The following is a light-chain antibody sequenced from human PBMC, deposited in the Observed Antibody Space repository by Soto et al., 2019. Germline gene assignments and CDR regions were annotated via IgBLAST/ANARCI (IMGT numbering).Light chain of an antibody. J-gene: IGLJ2*01. V-gene: IGLV2-8*01. Sequence: QSALTQPPSASGSPGQSVTISCTGTSSDVGDYKYVSWYQQHPDKAPKLIIYEVTKRPSGVPDRFSGSKSGNTASLTVSGLQAEDEADYYCRSYDGNDNLVLFGGGTKLTVL. CDR1: SSDVGDYKY. CDR3: RSYDGNDNLVL. CDR2: EVT.